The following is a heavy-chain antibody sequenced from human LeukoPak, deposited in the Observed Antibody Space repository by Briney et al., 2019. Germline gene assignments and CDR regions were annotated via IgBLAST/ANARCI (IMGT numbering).Heavy chain of an antibody. J-gene: IGHJ4*02. D-gene: IGHD3-3*01. Sequence: GGSLRLSCAASGFTFDDYTMHWVRQAPGKGLEWVGFIRSKAYGGTTEYAASVKGRFTISRDDSKSIAYLQMNSLKTEDTAVYYCTRLYDFWSGYCHFDYWGQGTLVTVSS. CDR3: TRLYDFWSGYCHFDY. CDR2: IRSKAYGGTT. V-gene: IGHV3-49*04. CDR1: GFTFDDYT.